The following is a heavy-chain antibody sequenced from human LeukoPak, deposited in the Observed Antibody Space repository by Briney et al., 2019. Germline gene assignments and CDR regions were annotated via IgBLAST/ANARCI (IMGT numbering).Heavy chain of an antibody. Sequence: GRSLRLSCAASGFTFSSHGMHWVRQAPGKGLEWVTVISYDESNKYYTDSVKGRFTISRDDSKNTLYLQMNSLRAEDTAVYYCAKAPGRSGYFPHYYYYMDVWGKGTTVTVSS. D-gene: IGHD3-3*01. CDR2: ISYDESNK. V-gene: IGHV3-30*18. CDR3: AKAPGRSGYFPHYYYYMDV. J-gene: IGHJ6*03. CDR1: GFTFSSHG.